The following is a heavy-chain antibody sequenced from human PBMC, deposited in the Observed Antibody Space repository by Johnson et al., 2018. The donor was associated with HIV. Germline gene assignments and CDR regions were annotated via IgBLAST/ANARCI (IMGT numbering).Heavy chain of an antibody. CDR1: GFTFSSYW. CDR3: AKDPSTVTTFYAFDI. Sequence: VQLVESGGGLVQPGGSLRLSCAASGFTFSSYWMHWVRQAPGKGLVWVSRINSDGSTYYADSVKGRFTISRDNSKNTLYLQMNSLRADDTAVYYCAKDPSTVTTFYAFDIWGQGTMVTVSS. J-gene: IGHJ3*02. CDR2: INSDGST. D-gene: IGHD4-17*01. V-gene: IGHV3-74*01.